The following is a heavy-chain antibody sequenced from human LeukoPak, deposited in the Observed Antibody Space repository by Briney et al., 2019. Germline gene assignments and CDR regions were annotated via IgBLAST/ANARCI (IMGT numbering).Heavy chain of an antibody. J-gene: IGHJ4*02. V-gene: IGHV1-46*01. CDR1: GYTFTSYY. Sequence: ASVKVSCKASGYTFTSYYMHWVRQAPGQGLEWMGIINPSGGSTSYAQKFQGRVTITTDESTSTAYMELSSLRSEDTAVYYCATGGDGYNLFDYWGRGTLVAVSS. D-gene: IGHD5-24*01. CDR2: INPSGGST. CDR3: ATGGDGYNLFDY.